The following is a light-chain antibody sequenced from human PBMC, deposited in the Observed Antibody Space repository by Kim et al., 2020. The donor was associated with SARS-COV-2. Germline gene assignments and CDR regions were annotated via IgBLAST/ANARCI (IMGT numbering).Light chain of an antibody. CDR2: WAS. CDR1: QSVFHSSNNTNY. V-gene: IGKV4-1*01. J-gene: IGKJ2*01. CDR3: QQYYTPPYA. Sequence: RATINFKSSQSVFHSSNNTNYLAWYQQKPGQPPKLLIYWASTRESGVPDRLSGSGSGTDFTLTISSLQAEDVAVYSCQQYYTPPYAFGQGTKLEI.